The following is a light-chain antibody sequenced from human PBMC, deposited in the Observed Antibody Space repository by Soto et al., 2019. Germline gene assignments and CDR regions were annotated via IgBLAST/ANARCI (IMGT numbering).Light chain of an antibody. V-gene: IGKV1-5*03. CDR2: KAS. CDR3: QQYDFYWT. CDR1: QSIGSG. Sequence: DIQMTQSPSTLSASVGDRVTITCRASQSIGSGLAWYQQKPGKAPKLLIYKASTLESWVPLRFSGSGSGTEFTLTITSLQPDDFATYYCQQYDFYWTFGQGTKVEIK. J-gene: IGKJ1*01.